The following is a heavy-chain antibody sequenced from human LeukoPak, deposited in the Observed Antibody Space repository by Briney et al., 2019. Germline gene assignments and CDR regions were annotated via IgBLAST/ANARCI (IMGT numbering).Heavy chain of an antibody. Sequence: PGGSLRLCCAGSGFTFGSYAMSWVRQAPGKGLEWVSASSGGGGGTYYADSVKGRFTISRDNSKNTVYLQMNSLRAEDTAVYYCAKDRSWVQPWYFELWGRGTLVTVSS. CDR2: SSGGGGGT. CDR1: GFTFGSYA. J-gene: IGHJ2*01. V-gene: IGHV3-23*01. D-gene: IGHD1-26*01. CDR3: AKDRSWVQPWYFEL.